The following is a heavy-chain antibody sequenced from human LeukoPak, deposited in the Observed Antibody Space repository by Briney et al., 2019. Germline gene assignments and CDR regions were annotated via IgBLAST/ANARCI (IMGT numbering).Heavy chain of an antibody. CDR2: ISHSEST. CDR1: GGSFSGYY. Sequence: SETLSLTCAVYGGSFSGYYWSWIRQPPGKGLEWIGEISHSESTNYNPSLKSRVTISVDTSKNQFSLKPSSVTAADTAVYYCARAAMYYDFWSGYVPHWFDPWGQGTLVTVSS. D-gene: IGHD3-3*01. CDR3: ARAAMYYDFWSGYVPHWFDP. V-gene: IGHV4-34*01. J-gene: IGHJ5*02.